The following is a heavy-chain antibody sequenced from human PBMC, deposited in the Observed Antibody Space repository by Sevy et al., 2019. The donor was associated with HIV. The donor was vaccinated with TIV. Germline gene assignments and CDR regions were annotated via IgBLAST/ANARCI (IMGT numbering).Heavy chain of an antibody. V-gene: IGHV4-59*08. CDR1: GGSINSDH. CDR3: ARRNDFDI. Sequence: SETLSLTCTVSGGSINSDHWNWIRQPPGKGLEWFGYVYYTGGTNYNPSLKNRVTISVDRIKNQFSLKLTSVTAADTAVYYCARRNDFDIWGQGTMVTVSS. J-gene: IGHJ3*02. CDR2: VYYTGGT.